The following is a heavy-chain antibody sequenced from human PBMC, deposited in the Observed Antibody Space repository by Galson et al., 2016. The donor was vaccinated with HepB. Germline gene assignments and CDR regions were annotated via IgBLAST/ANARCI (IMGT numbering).Heavy chain of an antibody. D-gene: IGHD2-2*01. V-gene: IGHV4-31*11. CDR2: IHSGGNS. CDR3: AREITNCNGTNCYGSFGY. CDR1: GDSISSGGYF. J-gene: IGHJ4*02. Sequence: TLSLTCAVYGDSISSGGYFWTWLRQLPGKGPEWLGYIHSGGNSYYNPSPKSRLSISLDTSKNLISLKLTSMTAADTAVYYCAREITNCNGTNCYGSFGYWGQGTLVTVSS.